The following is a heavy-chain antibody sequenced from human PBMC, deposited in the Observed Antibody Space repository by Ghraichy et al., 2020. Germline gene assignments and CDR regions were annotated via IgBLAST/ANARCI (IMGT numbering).Heavy chain of an antibody. Sequence: SETLSLTCAVYGGSFSGYYWSWIRQPPGKGLEWIGEINHSGSTNYNPSLKSRVTISVDTSKNQFSLNLRSVTAADTAVYHCARLGYSAFDIWGQGTMVTVSS. V-gene: IGHV4-34*01. J-gene: IGHJ3*02. CDR2: INHSGST. D-gene: IGHD6-13*01. CDR1: GGSFSGYY. CDR3: ARLGYSAFDI.